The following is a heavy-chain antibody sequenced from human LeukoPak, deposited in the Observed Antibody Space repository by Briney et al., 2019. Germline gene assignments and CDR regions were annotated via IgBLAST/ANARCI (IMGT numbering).Heavy chain of an antibody. D-gene: IGHD5-18*01. CDR1: GFTFDDYA. CDR2: ISWNSGSI. V-gene: IGHV3-9*01. Sequence: GGSLRLSCAASGFTFDDYAMHWVRQAPGKGLEWVSGISWNSGSIGYADSVKGRFTISRDNAKNSLYLQMNSLRAEDTALYYCAKDWSGTAMVTGLDYWGQGTLVTVSS. J-gene: IGHJ4*02. CDR3: AKDWSGTAMVTGLDY.